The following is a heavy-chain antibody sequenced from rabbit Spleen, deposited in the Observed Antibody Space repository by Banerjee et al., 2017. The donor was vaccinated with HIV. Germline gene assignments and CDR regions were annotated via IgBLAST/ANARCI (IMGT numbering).Heavy chain of an antibody. V-gene: IGHV1S40*01. D-gene: IGHD1-1*01. J-gene: IGHJ4*01. CDR3: VRGASSNGYYSL. CDR1: GFSFTTNYY. Sequence: QSLEESGGDLVKPGASLTLTCTASGFSFTTNYYMCWVRQAPGKGLEWIGCINSSSGSTVYATWAKGRFTIYRASWTAVTLQMTSLTVADTATYFCVRGASSNGYYSLWGPGTLVTVS. CDR2: INSSSGST.